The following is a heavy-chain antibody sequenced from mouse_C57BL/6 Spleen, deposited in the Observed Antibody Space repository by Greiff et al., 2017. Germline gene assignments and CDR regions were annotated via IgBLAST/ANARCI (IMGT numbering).Heavy chain of an antibody. CDR3: AREPFDY. J-gene: IGHJ2*01. V-gene: IGHV1-82*01. CDR1: GYAFSSSW. Sequence: QVQLKESGPELVKPGASVKISSKASGYAFSSSWMNWVKQRPGKGLEWIGRIYPGDGDTNYNGKFKGKATLTADKSSSTAYMQLSSLTSEDSAVYFCAREPFDYWGQGTTLTVSS. CDR2: IYPGDGDT.